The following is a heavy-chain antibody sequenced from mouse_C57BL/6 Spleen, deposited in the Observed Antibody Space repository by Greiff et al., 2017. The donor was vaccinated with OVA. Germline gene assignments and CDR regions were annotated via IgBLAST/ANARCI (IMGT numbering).Heavy chain of an antibody. V-gene: IGHV1-82*01. CDR2: IYPGDGDT. J-gene: IGHJ4*01. Sequence: QVHVKQSGPELVKPGASVKISCKASGYAFSSSWMNWVKQRPGKGLEWIGRIYPGDGDTNYNGKFKGKATLTADKSSSTAYMQLSSLTSEDSAVYFCAPIYYGNYDAMDYWGQGTSVTVSS. D-gene: IGHD2-1*01. CDR1: GYAFSSSW. CDR3: APIYYGNYDAMDY.